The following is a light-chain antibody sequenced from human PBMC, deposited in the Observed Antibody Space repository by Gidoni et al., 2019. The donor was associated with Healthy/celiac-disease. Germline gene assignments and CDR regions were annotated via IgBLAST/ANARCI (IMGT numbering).Light chain of an antibody. CDR3: SSYTSSSTPWV. J-gene: IGLJ1*01. CDR2: EVS. CDR1: TSDVGGYNY. Sequence: SALSQPASVSGSRGQSITILCTGTTSDVGGYNYASWYQQHPGKAPKLMIYEVSNRPSGVSNRFSGSKSGNTASLTISGLQAEDEADYYCSSYTSSSTPWVFGTGTKVTVL. V-gene: IGLV2-14*01.